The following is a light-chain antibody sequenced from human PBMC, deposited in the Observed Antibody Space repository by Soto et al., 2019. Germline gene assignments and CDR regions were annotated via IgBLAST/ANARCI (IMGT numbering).Light chain of an antibody. J-gene: IGKJ4*01. Sequence: EIVLTQSPGTLSLSPGERATLSCRASQSVSSSYLAWYQQKPGQAPRLLIYGASSRATGIPDRFSGSGSGTDFTLTISRLEPEDFAVYYCQQXGSSPSTLGGGTKVDIK. CDR3: QQXGSSPST. V-gene: IGKV3-20*01. CDR1: QSVSSSY. CDR2: GAS.